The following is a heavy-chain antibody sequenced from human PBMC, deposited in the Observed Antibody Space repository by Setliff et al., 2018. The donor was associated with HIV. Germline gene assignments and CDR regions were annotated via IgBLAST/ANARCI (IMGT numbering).Heavy chain of an antibody. J-gene: IGHJ4*02. V-gene: IGHV3-23*01. CDR3: AKGFRPVDTALVSGPTY. Sequence: GGSLRLSCAASGFTFSSYAMSWVRQTPEKGLEWVSIITSGGSTYYADSAKGRFIISRDNSQNTLYLQMNSLRADDTATYYCAKGFRPVDTALVSGPTYWGQGSRVTVSS. D-gene: IGHD5-18*01. CDR1: GFTFSSYA. CDR2: ITSGGST.